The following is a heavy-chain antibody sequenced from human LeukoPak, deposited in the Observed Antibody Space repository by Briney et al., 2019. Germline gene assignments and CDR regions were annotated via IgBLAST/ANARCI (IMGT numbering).Heavy chain of an antibody. Sequence: ASVKVSCKASGYTFTGYYIHWVRQAPGQGLEWMGWISAYNGNTNYAQKLQGRVTMTTDTSASTAYMELRSLRSEDTAVYYCARYNPPKYYYESSGYYNDDYWGQGTLVTVSS. CDR3: ARYNPPKYYYESSGYYNDDY. CDR2: ISAYNGNT. V-gene: IGHV1-18*04. D-gene: IGHD3-22*01. CDR1: GYTFTGYY. J-gene: IGHJ4*02.